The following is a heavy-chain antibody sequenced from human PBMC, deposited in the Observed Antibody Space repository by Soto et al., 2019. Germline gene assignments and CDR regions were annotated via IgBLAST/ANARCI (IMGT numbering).Heavy chain of an antibody. CDR3: ASLYSSGWYWRDPNAFDI. V-gene: IGHV3-21*01. CDR1: GFTFSSYN. D-gene: IGHD6-19*01. CDR2: ISSSSSYI. J-gene: IGHJ3*02. Sequence: GGSLRLSCAASGFTFSSYNMNWVRQAPGKGLEWVSSISSSSSYIYYADSVKGRFTISRDNAKNSLYLQMNSLRAEDTAVYYCASLYSSGWYWRDPNAFDIWGQGTMVTVSS.